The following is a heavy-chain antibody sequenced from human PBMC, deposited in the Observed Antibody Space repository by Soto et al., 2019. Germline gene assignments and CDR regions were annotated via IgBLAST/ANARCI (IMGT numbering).Heavy chain of an antibody. CDR1: GFTVSSNY. CDR3: ASIPGTTYFVRDY. CDR2: IYSGGST. J-gene: IGHJ4*02. Sequence: GGSLRLSCAASGFTVSSNYMSWVRQAPGKGLEWVSVIYSGGSTYYADSVRGRFTITRLNSKNTMYLQMNSLRAEDTAVYYCASIPGTTYFVRDYWGQGTLVTVSS. V-gene: IGHV3-53*04. D-gene: IGHD1-7*01.